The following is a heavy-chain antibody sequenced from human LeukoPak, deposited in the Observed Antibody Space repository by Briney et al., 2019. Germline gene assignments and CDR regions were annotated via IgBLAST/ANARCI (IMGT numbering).Heavy chain of an antibody. V-gene: IGHV1-69*17. CDR3: ARSLGTTFGVDY. D-gene: IGHD1-1*01. J-gene: IGHJ4*02. Sequence: SVKVSCKASGGTFSSYAISWVRQAPGQGLEWMGGIIPIFGIANYAQKFQGRVTITADKPTSTAYMELSSLRSEDTAVYYCARSLGTTFGVDYWGQGTLVTVSS. CDR2: IIPIFGIA. CDR1: GGTFSSYA.